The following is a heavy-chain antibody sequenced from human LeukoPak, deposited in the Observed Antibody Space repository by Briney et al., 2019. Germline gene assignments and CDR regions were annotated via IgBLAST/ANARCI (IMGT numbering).Heavy chain of an antibody. J-gene: IGHJ4*02. D-gene: IGHD4/OR15-4a*01. CDR1: GLILSNYG. Sequence: GGSLRLSCTASGLILSNYGMHWVRQGPGKGLEWLAFIKFDGSETKYADSVKGRFTISRDNSKNTLSLQMNTLRAEDTAVYYCAKNSEQGAPAPLDYWGQGTLVTVSS. CDR2: IKFDGSET. CDR3: AKNSEQGAPAPLDY. V-gene: IGHV3-30*02.